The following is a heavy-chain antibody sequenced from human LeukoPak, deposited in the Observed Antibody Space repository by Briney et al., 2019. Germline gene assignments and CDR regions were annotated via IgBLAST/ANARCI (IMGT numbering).Heavy chain of an antibody. J-gene: IGHJ4*02. Sequence: GSSVEVSCKASGGTFSSYTISWVRQAPGQGLEWMGRIIPILGIANYAQKFQGRVTITADKSTSTAYMELSSLRSEDTAVYYCAREGGGYCSSTSCWDFDYWGQGTLVTVSS. CDR3: AREGGGYCSSTSCWDFDY. D-gene: IGHD2-2*01. CDR2: IIPILGIA. CDR1: GGTFSSYT. V-gene: IGHV1-69*04.